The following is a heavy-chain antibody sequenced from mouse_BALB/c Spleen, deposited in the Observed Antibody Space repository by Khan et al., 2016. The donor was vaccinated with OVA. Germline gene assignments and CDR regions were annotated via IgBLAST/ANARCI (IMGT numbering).Heavy chain of an antibody. CDR2: INPHIGET. V-gene: IGHV1-20*02. CDR3: ARKNGSDFDY. J-gene: IGHJ2*01. CDR1: GYSFTGYF. D-gene: IGHD1-1*01. Sequence: MQLEESGPELVKPGASVKISCKASGYSFTGYFMNWVMQSHGKSLEWIGRINPHIGETFYNQKFKDKATLTVDESSRTAHMALRSLASEDSAIYYCARKNGSDFDYWGQGTTLTVSS.